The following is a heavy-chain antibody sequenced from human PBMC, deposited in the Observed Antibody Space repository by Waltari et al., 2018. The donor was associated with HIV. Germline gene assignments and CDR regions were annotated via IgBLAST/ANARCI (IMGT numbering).Heavy chain of an antibody. CDR1: GGAFSSYT. CDR2: IIPKFGAT. CDR3: ARGGCSGRTCYSKSFDL. D-gene: IGHD2-15*01. J-gene: IGHJ3*01. Sequence: QVQLVQSGAEMKMPESSVKVSCKASGGAFSSYTISWVRQAPVQGLEWMGGIIPKFGATNYAQKFQGRVTISADESTSTVYLELTSLRSDDTAVYHCARGGCSGRTCYSKSFDLWGQGTMVTVSS. V-gene: IGHV1-69*01.